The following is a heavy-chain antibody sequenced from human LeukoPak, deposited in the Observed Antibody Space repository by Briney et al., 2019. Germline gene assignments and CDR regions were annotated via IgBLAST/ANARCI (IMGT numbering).Heavy chain of an antibody. V-gene: IGHV1-69*13. CDR2: IIPIFGTA. Sequence: SVNVSCKASGGTFSSYAISWVRQAPGQGLEWMGGIIPIFGTANYAQKFQGRVTITADESTSTAYMELCSLRSEDTAVYYCARGGSSGWYDDYWGQGTLVTVPS. CDR1: GGTFSSYA. D-gene: IGHD6-19*01. CDR3: ARGGSSGWYDDY. J-gene: IGHJ4*02.